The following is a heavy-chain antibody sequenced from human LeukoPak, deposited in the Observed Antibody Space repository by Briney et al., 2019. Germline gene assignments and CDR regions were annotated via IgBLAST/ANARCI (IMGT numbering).Heavy chain of an antibody. CDR3: ARVVGGYSYGYAPFFDY. V-gene: IGHV7-4-1*04. J-gene: IGHJ4*02. CDR1: GYTFTSYA. CDR2: INTNTGNP. Sequence: ASVKVSCKASGYTFTSYAMNWVRQAPGQGLEWMGWINTNTGNPTYAQGFTGRFVFSLDTSVSMAYLQISSLKAEDTAVYYCARVVGGYSYGYAPFFDYWGQGTLVTVSS. D-gene: IGHD5-18*01.